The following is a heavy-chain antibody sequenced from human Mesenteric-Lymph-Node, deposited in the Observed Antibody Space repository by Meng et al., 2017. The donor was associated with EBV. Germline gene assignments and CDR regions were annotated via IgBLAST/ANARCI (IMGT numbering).Heavy chain of an antibody. CDR1: GYTFTGFY. CDR3: AREGPATAPFY. CDR2: INPNSGDT. J-gene: IGHJ4*02. Sequence: LVQSGAEVKKPGASVKVSCKASGYTFTGFYIHWVRRAPGQGPEWMGRINPNSGDTIYAQKFQGRVTMTRDTSINTAYMDLSGLTSDDTAMYFCAREGPATAPFYWGQGTLVTVSS. D-gene: IGHD6-13*01. V-gene: IGHV1-2*06.